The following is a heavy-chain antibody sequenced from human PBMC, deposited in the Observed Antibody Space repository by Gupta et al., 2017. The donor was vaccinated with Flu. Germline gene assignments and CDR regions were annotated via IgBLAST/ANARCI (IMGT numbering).Heavy chain of an antibody. V-gene: IGHV3-15*05. CDR2: VKNEADGGTR. CDR3: TTGQL. Sequence: KAWVTWVRQSPGNGLEWVGLVKNEADGGTRHYGEPIRGRFFISRVDSESAVYLQMNNLNIDDTGVYYCTTGQLWGQGTQVIVSS. CDR1: KAW. D-gene: IGHD6-13*01. J-gene: IGHJ1*01.